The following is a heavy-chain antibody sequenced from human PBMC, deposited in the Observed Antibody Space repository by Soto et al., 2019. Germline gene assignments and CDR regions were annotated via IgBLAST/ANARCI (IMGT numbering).Heavy chain of an antibody. V-gene: IGHV1-69*06. CDR2: IIPIFGTA. J-gene: IGHJ4*02. Sequence: QVQLGQSGAEVKKPGSSVKVSCKASGGTFSSYAISWVRQAPGQGLEWMGGIIPIFGTANCAQKFQGRVTITADKSTSTAYMELSSLRSEDTAVYYCAPRWIQLPGVFDYWGQGTLVTVSS. CDR3: APRWIQLPGVFDY. CDR1: GGTFSSYA. D-gene: IGHD5-18*01.